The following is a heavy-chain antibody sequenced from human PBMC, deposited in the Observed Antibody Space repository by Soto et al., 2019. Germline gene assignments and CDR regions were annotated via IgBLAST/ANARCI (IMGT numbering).Heavy chain of an antibody. CDR2: IYYSGST. CDR1: GGSISSYY. CDR3: ARVGSSSRLDPFDI. V-gene: IGHV4-59*01. J-gene: IGHJ3*02. Sequence: QVQLQESGPGLVKPSETLSLTCTVSGGSISSYYWSWIRQPPGKGLEWIGYIYYSGSTNYNPSLKSRVTISVDTSKNQFSLKLSSVTAADTAVYYCARVGSSSRLDPFDIWGQGTMVTVSS. D-gene: IGHD6-6*01.